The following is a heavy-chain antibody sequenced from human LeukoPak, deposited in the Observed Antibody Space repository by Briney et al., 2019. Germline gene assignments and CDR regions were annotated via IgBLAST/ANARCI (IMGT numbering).Heavy chain of an antibody. CDR3: VRDFDY. CDR2: IEQDGTKE. V-gene: IGHV3-7*01. Sequence: PGGSLRLTCAAPGLTITTHWMTWVRQAPEKGLEWVATIEQDGTKEYYVDSVRGRFTISRDNAKNSLYQQMNSLRADDTAVYYCVRDFDYWGQGTLVTVPS. CDR1: GLTITTHW. J-gene: IGHJ4*02.